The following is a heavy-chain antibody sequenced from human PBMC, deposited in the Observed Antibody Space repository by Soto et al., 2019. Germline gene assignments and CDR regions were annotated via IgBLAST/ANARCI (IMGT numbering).Heavy chain of an antibody. CDR3: ARGEYCSSTSCRDYGMDV. J-gene: IGHJ6*02. V-gene: IGHV1-8*01. CDR1: GYTFTSYD. Sequence: AASVKVSSKASGYTFTSYDINWVRQATGQGLEWMGWMNPNSGNTGYAQKFQGRVTMTRNTSISTAYMELSSLRSEDTAVYYCARGEYCSSTSCRDYGMDVWGQGTTVIVSS. D-gene: IGHD2-2*01. CDR2: MNPNSGNT.